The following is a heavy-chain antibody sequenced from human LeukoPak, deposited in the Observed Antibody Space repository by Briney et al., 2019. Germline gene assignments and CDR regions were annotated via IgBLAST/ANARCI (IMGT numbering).Heavy chain of an antibody. CDR2: ISPNSGGT. J-gene: IGHJ4*02. CDR3: ARERVVGALSSALDY. V-gene: IGHV1-2*02. Sequence: ASVKVSCKASGCTFSGYYMHWVRQAPGQGLEWMGWISPNSGGTNYAQKFQGRVTMTRDTSIRKAYMELSRLRSDDTAVYYCARERVVGALSSALDYWGQGTLVTVSS. CDR1: GCTFSGYY. D-gene: IGHD1-26*01.